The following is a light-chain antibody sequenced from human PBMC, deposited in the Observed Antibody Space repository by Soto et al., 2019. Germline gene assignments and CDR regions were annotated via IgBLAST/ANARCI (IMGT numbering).Light chain of an antibody. CDR3: QQYINWPLT. V-gene: IGKV3-15*01. CDR1: QSVGGN. CDR2: GAS. J-gene: IGKJ4*01. Sequence: EVVMTQSPATLSVSPGERATLSCRASQSVGGNLAWYQQKPGQAPRLLIYGASTRATGIPARFSGSGYGTEFTLSISSLQSEDFAVYFCQQYINWPLTFGGGNKVEIK.